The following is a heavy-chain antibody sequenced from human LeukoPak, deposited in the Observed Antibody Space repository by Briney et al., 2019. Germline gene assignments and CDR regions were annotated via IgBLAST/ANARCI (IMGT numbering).Heavy chain of an antibody. V-gene: IGHV3-23*01. CDR1: GFTSSNYA. Sequence: QPGGSLRLSCAASGFTSSNYAMSWVRQAPGKGLKWVSTISGSDGSTYYADSVKGRFTISRDSSKNTLYLQMNSLKTEDTAVYYCTRIFYYETGGYYPDHWGQGTLVTVSS. D-gene: IGHD3-22*01. J-gene: IGHJ4*02. CDR3: TRIFYYETGGYYPDH. CDR2: ISGSDGST.